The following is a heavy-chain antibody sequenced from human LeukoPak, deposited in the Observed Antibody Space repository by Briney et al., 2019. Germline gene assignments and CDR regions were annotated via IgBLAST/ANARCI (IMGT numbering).Heavy chain of an antibody. J-gene: IGHJ4*02. CDR2: ISYDGSNK. CDR3: AKDGRGGELSPTTSPFDF. CDR1: GFTFSNYG. V-gene: IGHV3-30*18. Sequence: PGGSLRLSCAASGFTFSNYGIHWVRQAPGKGLEWVTIISYDGSNKYYADSVKGRFTISRDNSKNTLYLQMNSLIPEDTAVCYCAKDGRGGELSPTTSPFDFWGQGTLVTVSS. D-gene: IGHD3-16*02.